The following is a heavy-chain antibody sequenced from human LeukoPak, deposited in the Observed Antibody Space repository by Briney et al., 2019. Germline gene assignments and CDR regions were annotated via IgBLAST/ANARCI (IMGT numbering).Heavy chain of an antibody. CDR2: IYYSGST. D-gene: IGHD3-10*01. CDR1: GGSISSSKW. CDR3: ARENTMVRGAFDAFDI. J-gene: IGHJ3*02. Sequence: SETLSPTCAVSGGSISSSKWWSWVRQPPGKGLEWIGYIYYSGSTNYNPSLKSRVTVSVDTSNNQFSLKLSSVTAADTAVYYCARENTMVRGAFDAFDIWGQGTMVTVSS. V-gene: IGHV4-4*02.